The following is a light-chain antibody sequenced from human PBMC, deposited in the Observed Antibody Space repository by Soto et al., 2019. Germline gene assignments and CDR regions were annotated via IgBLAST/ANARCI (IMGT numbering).Light chain of an antibody. V-gene: IGKV1-39*01. Sequence: DIQMTQSPSSLSASVGDRVTITCRASQSISSYLNWYQQKPGKAPKLLIYAASSLQSGVPSRFSGSGSGTDFTLTISSLQPEEFTTYYCQQSHSTPITFGNGTRLEIK. J-gene: IGKJ5*01. CDR3: QQSHSTPIT. CDR2: AAS. CDR1: QSISSY.